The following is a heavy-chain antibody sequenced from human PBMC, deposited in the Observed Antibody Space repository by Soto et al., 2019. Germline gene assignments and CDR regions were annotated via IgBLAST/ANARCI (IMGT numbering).Heavy chain of an antibody. Sequence: SVKVSCKASGGTLSIYGSSWVRQAPGQELEWMGGTIPIFGTPNYAQKFQGRVTITADTSTSTAYMELSSLRSEDTAVYYCASPYTSSFAFDIWGQATVVTVSS. CDR1: GGTLSIYG. D-gene: IGHD6-6*01. V-gene: IGHV1-69*06. J-gene: IGHJ3*02. CDR3: ASPYTSSFAFDI. CDR2: TIPIFGTP.